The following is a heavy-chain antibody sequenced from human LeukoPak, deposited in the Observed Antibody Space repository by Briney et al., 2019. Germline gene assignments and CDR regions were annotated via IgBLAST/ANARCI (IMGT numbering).Heavy chain of an antibody. V-gene: IGHV3-48*04. D-gene: IGHD2-2*01. Sequence: PGGSLRLSCAASGFTFSSYSMNWVRQAPGKGLEWVSYISSSSSTIYYADSVKGRFTISRDNAKNSLYLQMNRLRAEDTAVYYCAKRSPVVPAARGGWFDPWGQGTLVTVSS. CDR2: ISSSSSTI. J-gene: IGHJ5*02. CDR1: GFTFSSYS. CDR3: AKRSPVVPAARGGWFDP.